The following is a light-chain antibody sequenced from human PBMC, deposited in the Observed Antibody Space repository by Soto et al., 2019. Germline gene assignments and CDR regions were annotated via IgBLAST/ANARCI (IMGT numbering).Light chain of an antibody. CDR2: AAS. J-gene: IGKJ4*01. CDR1: QSVRIY. CDR3: QQTYISSLT. Sequence: DIQMTQSPSSLSASLVDRVTISCRASQSVRIYVNWYQQKPGKAPKVLIYAASSLQSGVPSRFSGSGSGTDFTLTIHRLQPEDFATYYCQQTYISSLTVGGGTKVDIK. V-gene: IGKV1-39*01.